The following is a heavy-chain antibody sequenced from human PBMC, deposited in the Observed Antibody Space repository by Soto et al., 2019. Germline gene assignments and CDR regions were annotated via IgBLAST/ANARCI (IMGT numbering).Heavy chain of an antibody. D-gene: IGHD2-15*01. CDR3: ARLEGYCSGGTCYRTSGWFDP. V-gene: IGHV4-39*01. J-gene: IGHJ5*02. Sequence: PSATLSLTCTVSGGSISSGSYYWGWIRQPPGKGLEWIGTIYYSGSTYYHPSLRSRVTLSVDTSKNQLSLKLTSVTAADTAVYYCARLEGYCSGGTCYRTSGWFDPWGQGTPVTVSS. CDR2: IYYSGST. CDR1: GGSISSGSYY.